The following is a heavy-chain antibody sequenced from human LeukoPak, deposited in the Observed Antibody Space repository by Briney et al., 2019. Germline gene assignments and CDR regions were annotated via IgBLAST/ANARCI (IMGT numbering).Heavy chain of an antibody. D-gene: IGHD3-10*01. J-gene: IGHJ4*02. CDR2: IYYSGTT. CDR3: ARGFGDLGN. CDR1: GGPIRSNY. Sequence: SETLSLTCTVSGGPIRSNYWSWIRQTPGKGLEWIGYIYYSGTTSYNPSLKSRVTISVGTSKNQFSLKLSSVTAADTAVYYCARGFGDLGNWGQGTLVTVSS. V-gene: IGHV4-59*08.